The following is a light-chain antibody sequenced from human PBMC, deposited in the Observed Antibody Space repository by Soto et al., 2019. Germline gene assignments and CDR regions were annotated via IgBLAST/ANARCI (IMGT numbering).Light chain of an antibody. Sequence: DILLTQTPLSSPVTLGQPASISCSSIQSLVHSAGNTYLTWLHQRPGQHPRLLISMISNRFSGVPDRFSGSGAGTDFTLKISRVEAEDVGVYYCMQATQAYTFGQGTKLEIK. J-gene: IGKJ2*01. V-gene: IGKV2-24*01. CDR1: QSLVHSAGNTY. CDR2: MIS. CDR3: MQATQAYT.